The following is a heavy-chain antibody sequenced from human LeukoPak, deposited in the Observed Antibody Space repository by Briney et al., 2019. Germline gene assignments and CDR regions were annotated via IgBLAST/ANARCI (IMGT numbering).Heavy chain of an antibody. V-gene: IGHV3-21*04. CDR3: ARHKLEWLPFDY. D-gene: IGHD5-12*01. J-gene: IGHJ4*02. Sequence: PGGSLRLSCAASGFTFSNYAMKWVRQAPGKGLEWVSAISRTSAYIYYPDSVKGRFTISRDNAQNSLYLQMDSLRVEDTAVYYCARHKLEWLPFDYWGQGTLVTVSS. CDR2: ISRTSAYI. CDR1: GFTFSNYA.